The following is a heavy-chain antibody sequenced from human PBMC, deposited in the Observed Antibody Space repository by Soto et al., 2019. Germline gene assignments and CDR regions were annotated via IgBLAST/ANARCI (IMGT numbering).Heavy chain of an antibody. D-gene: IGHD3-10*01. CDR1: GGSISSSSYY. CDR3: ARPYYYGSGSYSDPLAYSERDA. J-gene: IGHJ6*04. Sequence: SLTCTVSGGSISSSSYYWGWIRQPPGKGLEWIGSIYYSGSTYYNPSLKSRVTISVDTSKNQFSLKLSSVTAAETAVYFCARPYYYGSGSYSDPLAYSERDAWGKGTRLTVPS. V-gene: IGHV4-39*01. CDR2: IYYSGST.